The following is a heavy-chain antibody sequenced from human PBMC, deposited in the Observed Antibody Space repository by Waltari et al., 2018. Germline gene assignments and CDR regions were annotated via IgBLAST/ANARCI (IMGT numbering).Heavy chain of an antibody. Sequence: DVQLVESGGGLIQPGGSLRLSCAASGFTVSRNYMRWVRQVPGRGLEWVSVIYSGGSTNYADSVKGRFTISRDDSKNTLYLQMNSLGAEDTAVYYCARNERGYSYGDDAFDIWGQGTMVTVSS. CDR1: GFTVSRNY. CDR2: IYSGGST. CDR3: ARNERGYSYGDDAFDI. D-gene: IGHD5-18*01. J-gene: IGHJ3*02. V-gene: IGHV3-53*01.